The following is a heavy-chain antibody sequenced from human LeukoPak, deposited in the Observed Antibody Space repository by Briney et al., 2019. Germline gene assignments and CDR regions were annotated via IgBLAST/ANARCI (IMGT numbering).Heavy chain of an antibody. Sequence: GGSLRPSCAASGFTFSSYAMTWVRQAPGKGLEWVSVISGNGSNTYYADAVKGRFTISRDISKNTLYLQMNTLRAEDTAVYYCAKDLGPCTGTSCITPYHHYHTGVWGKGTTVTVS. CDR1: GFTFSSYA. J-gene: IGHJ6*03. D-gene: IGHD2-2*01. CDR2: ISGNGSNT. V-gene: IGHV3-23*01. CDR3: AKDLGPCTGTSCITPYHHYHTGV.